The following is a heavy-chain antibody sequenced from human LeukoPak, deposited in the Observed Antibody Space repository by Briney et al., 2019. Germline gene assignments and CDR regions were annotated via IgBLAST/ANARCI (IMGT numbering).Heavy chain of an antibody. J-gene: IGHJ5*02. D-gene: IGHD6-19*01. Sequence: GGSLRLSCAVSGITLSNYGMSWVRQAPGKGLEWVAGISDSGGRTNYADSVKGRFTISRDNSKSTLYLQMNSLRAEDTAVYYCTKEAGVAGKYDPWGQGTLVTVSS. CDR1: GITLSNYG. CDR3: TKEAGVAGKYDP. V-gene: IGHV3-23*01. CDR2: ISDSGGRT.